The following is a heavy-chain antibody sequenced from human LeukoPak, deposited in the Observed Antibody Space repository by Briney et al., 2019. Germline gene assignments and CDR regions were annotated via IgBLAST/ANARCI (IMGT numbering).Heavy chain of an antibody. D-gene: IGHD4-17*01. CDR3: ASQNDYGDYAGFDY. CDR2: INHSGST. Sequence: SETLSLTCAVYGGSFSGYYWSWIRQPPGKGLEWIGEINHSGSTNYNPSLKSRVTISVVTSKNQFSLKLSSVTDADTAVYYCASQNDYGDYAGFDYWGQGTLVTVSS. J-gene: IGHJ4*02. V-gene: IGHV4-34*01. CDR1: GGSFSGYY.